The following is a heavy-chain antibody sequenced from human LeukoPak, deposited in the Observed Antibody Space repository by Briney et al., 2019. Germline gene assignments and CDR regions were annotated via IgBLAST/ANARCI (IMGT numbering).Heavy chain of an antibody. J-gene: IGHJ6*03. Sequence: GGSLRLSCAASGFTFSSYWMHWVRQAPGKGLVWVSRINTDGSSTSYADSVKGRFTISRDNAKNTLYLQMNSLRAEDTAVYYCARRIATPTHYYYYMDVWGKGTTVTVSS. CDR2: INTDGSST. D-gene: IGHD6-25*01. V-gene: IGHV3-74*01. CDR1: GFTFSSYW. CDR3: ARRIATPTHYYYYMDV.